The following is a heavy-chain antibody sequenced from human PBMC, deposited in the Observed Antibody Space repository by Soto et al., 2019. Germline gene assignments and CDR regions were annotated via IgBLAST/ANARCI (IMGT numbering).Heavy chain of an antibody. V-gene: IGHV3-53*01. CDR1: GLTVSGKKY. J-gene: IGHJ3*01. Sequence: PGGSLRLSCAASGLTVSGKKYVAWVRQAPGKGLEWVSALYDVDGSFYADSVKGRFTTSSDSSKTTVYLQMNGLRPVVTAVYYWATWHERERAYDVWGQGTTVSVSS. CDR2: LYDVDGS. CDR3: ATWHERERAYDV. D-gene: IGHD1-1*01.